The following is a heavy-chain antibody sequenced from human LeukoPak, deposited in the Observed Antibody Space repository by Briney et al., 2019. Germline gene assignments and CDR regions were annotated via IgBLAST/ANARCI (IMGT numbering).Heavy chain of an antibody. CDR3: AKDAREGQIVVVTATPIGYYFDY. J-gene: IGHJ4*02. CDR2: ISGSGGST. CDR1: GFSFRNAW. D-gene: IGHD2-21*02. V-gene: IGHV3-23*01. Sequence: GGSLRLSCVVSGFSFRNAWMSWVRQAPGKGLEWVSGISGSGGSTYHADSVKGRFTISRDNSKNTLYLQMNSLRTEDTAVYYCAKDAREGQIVVVTATPIGYYFDYWGQGTLVSVSS.